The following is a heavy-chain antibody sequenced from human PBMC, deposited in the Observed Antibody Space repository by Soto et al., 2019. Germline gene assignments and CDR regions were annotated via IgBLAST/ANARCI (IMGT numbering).Heavy chain of an antibody. J-gene: IGHJ4*02. V-gene: IGHV4-4*02. CDR1: GGSISSSNW. Sequence: AVSGGSISSSNWWSWVRQPPGKGLEWIGEIYHSGSTNYNPSLKSRVTISVDKSKNQFSLKLSSVTAADTAVYYCAREVAVAGLYYFDYWGQGTLVTVSS. CDR2: IYHSGST. D-gene: IGHD6-19*01. CDR3: AREVAVAGLYYFDY.